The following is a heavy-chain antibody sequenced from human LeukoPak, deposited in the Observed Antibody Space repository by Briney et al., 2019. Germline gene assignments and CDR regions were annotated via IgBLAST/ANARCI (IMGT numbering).Heavy chain of an antibody. D-gene: IGHD4-11*01. CDR2: IYYSGST. CDR1: GGSISSYY. J-gene: IGHJ1*01. Sequence: PSETLSLTCTVSGGSISSYYWSWIRQPPGKGLEWIGYIYYSGSTNYNPSLKSRVTMSVDTSKNQFSLKLSSVTAADTAVYYCARTDYSNYVEYFQHWGQGTLVTVSS. CDR3: ARTDYSNYVEYFQH. V-gene: IGHV4-59*12.